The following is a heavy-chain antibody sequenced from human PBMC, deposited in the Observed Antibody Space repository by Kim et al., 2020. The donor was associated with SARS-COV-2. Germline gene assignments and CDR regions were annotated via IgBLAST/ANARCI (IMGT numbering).Heavy chain of an antibody. J-gene: IGHJ4*02. Sequence: ASVKVSCKASGYTFTSYYMHWVRQAPGQGLEWMGIINPSGGSTSYAQKFQGRVTMTRDTSTSTVYMELSSLRSEDTAVYYCARGDSVLRFLEWLFLGEYWGQGTLVTVSS. D-gene: IGHD3-3*01. CDR1: GYTFTSYY. CDR3: ARGDSVLRFLEWLFLGEY. CDR2: INPSGGST. V-gene: IGHV1-46*01.